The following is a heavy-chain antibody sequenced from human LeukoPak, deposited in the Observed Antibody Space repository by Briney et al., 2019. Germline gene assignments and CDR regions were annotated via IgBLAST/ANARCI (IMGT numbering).Heavy chain of an antibody. CDR1: GGSISSYY. J-gene: IGHJ6*02. Sequence: SETLSLTCTVSGGSISSYYWSWIRQPAGKGLEWIGRIYTSGSTNYNPSLKSRVTMSVDTSKNQFSLKLSSVTAGDTAVYYCARDRIAVAGTWADDYYYYYGMDVWGQGTTVTVSS. D-gene: IGHD6-19*01. CDR3: ARDRIAVAGTWADDYYYYYGMDV. V-gene: IGHV4-4*07. CDR2: IYTSGST.